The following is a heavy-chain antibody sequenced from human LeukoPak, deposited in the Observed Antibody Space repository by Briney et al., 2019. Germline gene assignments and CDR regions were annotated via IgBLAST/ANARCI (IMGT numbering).Heavy chain of an antibody. Sequence: SETLSLTCTVSGGSINNYYWSWIRQPPGKGLEWIGYIYYSGSTNYNPSLNSRVTISVDTSKKELSLNLKFVTAADTAVYYCARGWTGYSSFDHWGQGTLVTVSS. CDR2: IYYSGST. V-gene: IGHV4-59*01. D-gene: IGHD3/OR15-3a*01. CDR1: GGSINNYY. J-gene: IGHJ4*02. CDR3: ARGWTGYSSFDH.